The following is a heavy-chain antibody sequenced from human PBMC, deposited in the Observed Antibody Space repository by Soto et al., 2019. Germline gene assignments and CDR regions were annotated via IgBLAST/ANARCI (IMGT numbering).Heavy chain of an antibody. J-gene: IGHJ6*02. Sequence: GGSLGVSSVGSGFTFSTYSINWVRQSPGKGLEWVSSISSRSDIYYADSVKGRFTISRDNAKNSVSLQMNSLRAEDTAVYYCAREYTAWPLAYGLDVWGQGTTVTVSS. D-gene: IGHD2-2*02. CDR3: AREYTAWPLAYGLDV. V-gene: IGHV3-21*01. CDR1: GFTFSTYS. CDR2: ISSRSDI.